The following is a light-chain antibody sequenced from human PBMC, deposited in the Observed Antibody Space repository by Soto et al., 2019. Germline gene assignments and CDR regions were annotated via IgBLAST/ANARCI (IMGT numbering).Light chain of an antibody. Sequence: EIVLTRSPGTLSLSPGERATLSCRASQYVSSSSLAWYQQKRGQAPRLLIHDASSRATGIPDRFSGSGSGTDFTLTISRLEPEDFAVYYCQQYGSSPRTFGQGTKVDIK. J-gene: IGKJ1*01. CDR3: QQYGSSPRT. CDR2: DAS. CDR1: QYVSSSS. V-gene: IGKV3-20*01.